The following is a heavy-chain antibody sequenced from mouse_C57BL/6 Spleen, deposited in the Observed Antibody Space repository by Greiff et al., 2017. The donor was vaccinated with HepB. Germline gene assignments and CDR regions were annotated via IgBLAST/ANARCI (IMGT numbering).Heavy chain of an antibody. J-gene: IGHJ2*01. D-gene: IGHD1-1*01. CDR2: INPNNGGT. Sequence: EVQLQQSGPELVKPGASVKISCKASGYTFTDYYMNWVKQSHGKSLEWIGDINPNNGGTGYNQKFKGKATLTVDKSSSTAYMELRSLTSADSAVDYCARDNYGSSWYFDYWGQGTTLTVSS. V-gene: IGHV1-26*01. CDR3: ARDNYGSSWYFDY. CDR1: GYTFTDYY.